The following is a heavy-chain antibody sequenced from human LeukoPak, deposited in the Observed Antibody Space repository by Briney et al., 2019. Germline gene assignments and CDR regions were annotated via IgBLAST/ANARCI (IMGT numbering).Heavy chain of an antibody. V-gene: IGHV3-23*01. Sequence: PGGSLRLSCAASGFTFSSYAMSWVRQAPGKGLEWVSAISGSGGSTYYADSVKGRFTISRDNSKNTLYQQMNSLRAEDTAVYYCAKGGTVLRFLEWLLGGSYFDYWGQGTLVTVSS. CDR2: ISGSGGST. D-gene: IGHD3-3*01. CDR3: AKGGTVLRFLEWLLGGSYFDY. CDR1: GFTFSSYA. J-gene: IGHJ4*02.